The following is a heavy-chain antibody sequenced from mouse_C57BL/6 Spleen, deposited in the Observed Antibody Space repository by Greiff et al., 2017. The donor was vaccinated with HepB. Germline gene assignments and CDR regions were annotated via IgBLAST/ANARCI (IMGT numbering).Heavy chain of an antibody. J-gene: IGHJ4*01. V-gene: IGHV5-6*01. CDR3: ARQDYYGSSPDY. D-gene: IGHD1-1*01. Sequence: DVHLVESGGDLVKPGGSLKLSCAASGFTFSSYGMSWVRQTPDKRLEWVATISSGGSYTYYPDSVKGRFTISRDNAKNTLYLQMSSLKSEDTAMYYCARQDYYGSSPDYWGQGTSVTVSS. CDR1: GFTFSSYG. CDR2: ISSGGSYT.